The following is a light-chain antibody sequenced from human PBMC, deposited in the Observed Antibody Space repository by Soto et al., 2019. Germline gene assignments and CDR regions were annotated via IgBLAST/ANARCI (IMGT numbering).Light chain of an antibody. CDR3: QSYDSSLSAL. J-gene: IGLJ2*01. CDR1: SSNIGAGYD. CDR2: GNS. Sequence: QAVVTQPPSVSGAPGQRVTISCTGSSSNIGAGYDVHWYQQLRGTAPKLLIYGNSNRPSGVPDRFSGSKSGTSASLAITGLQAEDEADYYCQSYDSSLSALFGGGTKVTVL. V-gene: IGLV1-40*01.